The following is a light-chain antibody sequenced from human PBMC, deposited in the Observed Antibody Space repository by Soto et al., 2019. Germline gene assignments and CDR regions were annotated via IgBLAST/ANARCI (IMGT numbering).Light chain of an antibody. CDR1: RSNIDKNH. J-gene: IGLJ7*01. Sequence: QSVLTQPPSVSAAPGQKVTISCSGSRSNIDKNHVSWYQQRPGTAPKLLIYDNDKRPSGIPDRFSGSKSGTSATLAITGLQTGDEADYYCGTWDSSLSAGVFGGGTQLTVL. CDR2: DND. CDR3: GTWDSSLSAGV. V-gene: IGLV1-51*01.